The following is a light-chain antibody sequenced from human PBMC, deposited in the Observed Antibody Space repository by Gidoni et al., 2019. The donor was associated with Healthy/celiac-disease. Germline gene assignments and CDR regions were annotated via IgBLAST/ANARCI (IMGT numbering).Light chain of an antibody. CDR2: KAP. J-gene: IGKJ1*01. Sequence: DIQMTPSPPTLSAFVGDRVTITCRASQRISSWFAWYQQKPGKAPKLLISKAPTLESGVPSRFSGSGAGTEFALTISSLQPDDFATYYCKQYSSYAWTFGQGTKVEIK. V-gene: IGKV1-5*03. CDR1: QRISSW. CDR3: KQYSSYAWT.